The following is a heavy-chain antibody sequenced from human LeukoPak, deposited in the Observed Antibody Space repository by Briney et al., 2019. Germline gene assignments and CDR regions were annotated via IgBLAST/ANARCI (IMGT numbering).Heavy chain of an antibody. J-gene: IGHJ1*01. V-gene: IGHV3-74*01. CDR1: GITFSGAW. CDR2: IKDDGSFR. CDR3: ARVSGPGMNEYYHL. Sequence: GGSLRLSCAPSGITFSGAWMHWVRQASGKGLVCVSRIKDDGSFRRYANSVKGRFTISRDSAKNTLFLQMHSLRAGGTAVYYCARVSGPGMNEYYHLWGQGTLVTVSS. D-gene: IGHD3-10*01.